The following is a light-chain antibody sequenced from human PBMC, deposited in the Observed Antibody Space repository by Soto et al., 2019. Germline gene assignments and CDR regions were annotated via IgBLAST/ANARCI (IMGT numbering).Light chain of an antibody. J-gene: IGLJ1*01. CDR3: CSYVGSNIFYV. V-gene: IGLV2-23*02. CDR1: SSDVGSHNF. Sequence: QSALTQPASVSGSPGQSITISCTGTSSDVGSHNFVSWYQQRPGKAPKLMIFEVTKRPSGVSSRFSASKSGNTASLTISGVQAEDEADYYCCSYVGSNIFYVFGTGTKLTVL. CDR2: EVT.